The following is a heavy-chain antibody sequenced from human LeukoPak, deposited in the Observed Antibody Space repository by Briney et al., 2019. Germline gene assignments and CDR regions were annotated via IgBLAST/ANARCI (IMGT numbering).Heavy chain of an antibody. Sequence: GGSLRLSCAASGFTFSRYGIHWVRQAPGKGLEWVALISYDGSNKYYADSVKGRFTISRDNSKNTLYLQMNSLRAEDTALNYCSFLKGYSYGTGYYYDMDVWGQGTTVTVSS. J-gene: IGHJ6*02. CDR1: GFTFSRYG. D-gene: IGHD5-18*01. V-gene: IGHV3-30*03. CDR2: ISYDGSNK. CDR3: SFLKGYSYGTGYYYDMDV.